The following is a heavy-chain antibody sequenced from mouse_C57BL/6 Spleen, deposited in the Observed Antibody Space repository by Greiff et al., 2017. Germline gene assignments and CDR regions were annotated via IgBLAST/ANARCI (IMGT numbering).Heavy chain of an antibody. Sequence: QVTLKVSGPGILQPSQTLSLTCSFSGFSLSTFGMGVGWIRQPSGKGLEWLAHIWWDDDKYYNPALKSRLTISKDTSKNQVFLKIANVDTADTATYYCARNPSYYYGSSHYYAMDYWGQGTSVTVSS. D-gene: IGHD1-1*01. J-gene: IGHJ4*01. CDR2: IWWDDDK. CDR3: ARNPSYYYGSSHYYAMDY. CDR1: GFSLSTFGMG. V-gene: IGHV8-8*01.